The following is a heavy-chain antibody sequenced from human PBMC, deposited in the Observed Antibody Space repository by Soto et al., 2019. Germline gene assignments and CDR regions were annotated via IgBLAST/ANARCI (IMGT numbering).Heavy chain of an antibody. V-gene: IGHV1-18*01. J-gene: IGHJ4*02. D-gene: IGHD2-21*01. CDR3: ARDFRDSCGGASCIYFDF. Sequence: QVQLVQSGAEVKEPGASVRVSCKASGYTFSSYGFSWVRQAPGQGLEWVAWISANSGDTNSAQKFQGRVTLTTDTPTSTAYMDLRSLTSDDTAIYYCARDFRDSCGGASCIYFDFWGQGTLVTVSS. CDR1: GYTFSSYG. CDR2: ISANSGDT.